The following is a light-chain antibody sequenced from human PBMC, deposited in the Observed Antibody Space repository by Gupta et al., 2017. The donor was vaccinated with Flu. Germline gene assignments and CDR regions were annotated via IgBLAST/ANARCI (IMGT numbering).Light chain of an antibody. V-gene: IGKV2D-30*01. CDR2: KGS. J-gene: IGKJ1*01. CDR3: RQAERLPWA. Sequence: VTTGKTACIYCRTSHGRGDSDGNNYLAWFQQKPGQAPRRLIYKGSHWECGVPDRFSGSGSGTDFTLKISRVEAEDVEVYYCRQAERLPWAFGQGTKVEIK. CDR1: HGRGDSDGNNY.